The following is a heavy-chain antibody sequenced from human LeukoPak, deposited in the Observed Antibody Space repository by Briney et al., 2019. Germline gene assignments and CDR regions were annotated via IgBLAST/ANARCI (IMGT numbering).Heavy chain of an antibody. V-gene: IGHV3-21*04. D-gene: IGHD1-26*01. CDR3: AKRSWYFYYMDV. CDR1: GFTFSSYS. J-gene: IGHJ6*03. CDR2: ISSSSSYI. Sequence: PGGSLRLSCAASGFTFSSYSMNWVRPAPGKGLEWVSSISSSSSYIYYADSVKGRFTISRDNAKNSLYLQMNSLRAEDTAVYYCAKRSWYFYYMDVWGKGTTVTVSS.